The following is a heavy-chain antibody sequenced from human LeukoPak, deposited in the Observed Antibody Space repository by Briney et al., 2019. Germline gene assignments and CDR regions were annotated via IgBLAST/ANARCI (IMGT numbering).Heavy chain of an antibody. Sequence: GGSLTLSCAASGFSVSIKYMNWVRQAPGKGLEWVSIIYSGADTYYADSVKGRFTISRDTSTNTLFLHMNNVGVEDTGVYYCARVGDHYHWYLDLWGRGTLVSVSS. CDR2: IYSGADT. J-gene: IGHJ2*01. CDR3: ARVGDHYHWYLDL. V-gene: IGHV3-53*01. CDR1: GFSVSIKY. D-gene: IGHD3-10*01.